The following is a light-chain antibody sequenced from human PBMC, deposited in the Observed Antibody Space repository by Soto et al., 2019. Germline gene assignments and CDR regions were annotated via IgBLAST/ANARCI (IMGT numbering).Light chain of an antibody. CDR1: QSVSSSY. CDR3: KQYGSPIT. Sequence: EVVLTQSPGTLSLPPGERATLSCRASQSVSSSYLAWYQQKPGQAPRLLIYGASSRATGIPDRFSGSGSGTDFTLTIGRLEPEYFAVYYCKQYGSPITFGQGTRLEIK. CDR2: GAS. V-gene: IGKV3-20*01. J-gene: IGKJ5*01.